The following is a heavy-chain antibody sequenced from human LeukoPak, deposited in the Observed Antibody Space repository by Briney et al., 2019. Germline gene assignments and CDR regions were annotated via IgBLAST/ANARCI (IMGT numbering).Heavy chain of an antibody. V-gene: IGHV3-74*01. D-gene: IGHD6-19*01. CDR2: INTDGTVT. CDR3: ATKQWLAPPPDS. J-gene: IGHJ4*02. Sequence: GRSLRLSCAASGFTFNKYWMLWVRQAPGKGLESVSRINTDGTVTTYADSVKGRFTVSRDNADNTMFLQMNSVRDEDTAVYYCATKQWLAPPPDSWGQGTPVTVSS. CDR1: GFTFNKYW.